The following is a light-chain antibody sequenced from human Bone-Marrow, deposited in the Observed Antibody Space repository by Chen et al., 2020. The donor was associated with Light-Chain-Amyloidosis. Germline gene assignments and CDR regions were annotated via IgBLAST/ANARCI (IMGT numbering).Light chain of an antibody. CDR2: KDT. CDR3: YSATDNYYV. CDR1: ILAKKY. J-gene: IGLJ3*02. V-gene: IGLV3-27*01. Sequence: SFELTQPSSVSVSPGQTARITCSGDILAKKYARWFQQRPGQAPMLLIFKDTERPSGIPVRFSGSSSGTTVTLTISGAQIDDEGDYYCYSATDNYYVFGGGTKLTVL.